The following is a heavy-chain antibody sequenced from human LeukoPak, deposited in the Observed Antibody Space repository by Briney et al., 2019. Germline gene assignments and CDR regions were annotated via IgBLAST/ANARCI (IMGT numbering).Heavy chain of an antibody. CDR1: GGSISSGGYY. CDR2: IHYTGST. CDR3: ARDSLSSSDV. J-gene: IGHJ6*02. D-gene: IGHD6-19*01. V-gene: IGHV4-31*03. Sequence: SQTLSLTCTVSGGSISSGGYYWSWIRQHPGKGLEWVGFIHYTGSTYYSPSLKSRVTISVDTSNNRFSLRLSSVTAADTAVYYCARDSLSSSDVWGQGTTVTVSS.